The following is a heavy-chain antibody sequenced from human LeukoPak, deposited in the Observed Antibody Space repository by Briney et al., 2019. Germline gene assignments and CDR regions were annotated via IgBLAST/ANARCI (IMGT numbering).Heavy chain of an antibody. CDR1: GFTFSSYW. CDR3: ARDGDSSGYYVNFDY. J-gene: IGHJ4*02. V-gene: IGHV3-74*01. Sequence: PGGSLRLSCAASGFTFSSYWMHWVRQSPGKGLVWVSRINSDGSSTSYADSVKGRVTISRDNAKNTLCLQMNSLRAEGTAVYYCARDGDSSGYYVNFDYWGQGTLVTVSS. CDR2: INSDGSST. D-gene: IGHD3-22*01.